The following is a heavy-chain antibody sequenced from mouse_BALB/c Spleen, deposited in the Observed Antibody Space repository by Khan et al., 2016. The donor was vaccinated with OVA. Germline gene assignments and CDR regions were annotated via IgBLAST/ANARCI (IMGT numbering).Heavy chain of an antibody. CDR1: GFSLTSDG. J-gene: IGHJ2*01. V-gene: IGHV2-3*01. CDR2: IWGDGST. CDR3: AKLRVFYFDS. Sequence: VELVESGPGLVAPSQSLSITCTVSGFSLTSDGVSWVRQPPGKGLEWLGVIWGDGSTNYHSALRSRLSIRKDNSKSQVFLKLDSLQTDDTATYYCAKLRVFYFDSWGQGTTLTVSS.